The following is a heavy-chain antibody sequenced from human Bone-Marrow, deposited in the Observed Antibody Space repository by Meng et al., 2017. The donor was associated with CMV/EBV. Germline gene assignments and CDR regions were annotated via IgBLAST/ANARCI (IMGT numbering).Heavy chain of an antibody. CDR3: ESEGDYYDSSGYYPSFDY. CDR1: GFTFSSYA. J-gene: IGHJ4*02. V-gene: IGHV3-30-3*01. D-gene: IGHD3-22*01. CDR2: ISYDGSNK. Sequence: GESLKLPCAASGFTFSSYAMHWVRQAPGKGLEWVAVISYDGSNKYYADSVKGRFTISRDNSKNTLYLQMNSLRAEDTAVYYCESEGDYYDSSGYYPSFDYWGQGTLVTVSS.